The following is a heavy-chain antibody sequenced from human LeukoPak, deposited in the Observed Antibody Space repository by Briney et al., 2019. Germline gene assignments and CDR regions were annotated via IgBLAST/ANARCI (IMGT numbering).Heavy chain of an antibody. V-gene: IGHV3-74*01. CDR2: INGDGRET. J-gene: IGHJ4*02. D-gene: IGHD1-14*01. Sequence: GGSLRLSCVVSGLTFSTYWMHWVRQAPGKGLVWVSRINGDGRETTYGDSVKGRFTISRDNAKNTLFLQMNSLRAEDTAVFYCARGGPGAYFDYWGQGTLVTVSS. CDR1: GLTFSTYW. CDR3: ARGGPGAYFDY.